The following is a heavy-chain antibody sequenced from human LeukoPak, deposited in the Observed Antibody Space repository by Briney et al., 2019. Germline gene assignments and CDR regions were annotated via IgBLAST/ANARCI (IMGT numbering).Heavy chain of an antibody. Sequence: SETLSLTCTVSGGSISSSSYYWGWIRQPPGKGLEWIGSIYYSGSTYYNPSLKSRVTISVDTSKNQFSLKLSSVTAADTAVYYCATQYNWNPYYFDYWGQGTLVTVSS. J-gene: IGHJ4*02. D-gene: IGHD1-20*01. CDR1: GGSISSSSYY. V-gene: IGHV4-39*07. CDR2: IYYSGST. CDR3: ATQYNWNPYYFDY.